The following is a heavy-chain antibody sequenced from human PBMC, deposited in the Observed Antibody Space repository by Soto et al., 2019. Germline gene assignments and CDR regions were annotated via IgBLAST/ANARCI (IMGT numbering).Heavy chain of an antibody. D-gene: IGHD2-2*01. V-gene: IGHV3-33*01. CDR1: GFTFSSYG. Sequence: HPGGSLRLSCAASGFTFSSYGMHWVRQAPGKGLEWVAVIWYDGSNKYYADSVKGRFTISRDNSKNTLYLQMNGLRAEDTAVYYCARGGDIVVVPAANHFDYWGQGTLVTVSS. J-gene: IGHJ4*02. CDR3: ARGGDIVVVPAANHFDY. CDR2: IWYDGSNK.